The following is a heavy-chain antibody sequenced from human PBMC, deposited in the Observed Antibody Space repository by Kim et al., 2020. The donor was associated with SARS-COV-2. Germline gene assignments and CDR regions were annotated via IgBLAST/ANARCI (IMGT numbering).Heavy chain of an antibody. Sequence: SETLCLTCAVSGGSISSGGYSWSWIRQPPGKGLEWIGYIYHSGSTYYNPSLKSRVTISVDRSKNQFSLKLSSVTAADTAVYYCARDYMGDYDSSGFDYWGQGTLVTVSS. J-gene: IGHJ4*02. D-gene: IGHD3-22*01. CDR1: GGSISSGGYS. CDR2: IYHSGST. V-gene: IGHV4-30-2*01. CDR3: ARDYMGDYDSSGFDY.